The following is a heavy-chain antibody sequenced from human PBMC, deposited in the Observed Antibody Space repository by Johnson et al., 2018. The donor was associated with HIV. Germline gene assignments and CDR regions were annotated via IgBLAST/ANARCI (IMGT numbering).Heavy chain of an antibody. D-gene: IGHD6-13*01. CDR3: AKDLPGYSSSLYGAFDI. J-gene: IGHJ3*02. Sequence: QVQLVESGGGVVQPGRSLRLSCGASGFTFNSYAIHWVRQAPGKGLEWVGVISYDGSIKYYADSMKGRFTISRDNAKNSLYLQMNSLRAEDTALYYCAKDLPGYSSSLYGAFDIWGQGTMVTVSS. CDR1: GFTFNSYA. CDR2: ISYDGSIK. V-gene: IGHV3-30*04.